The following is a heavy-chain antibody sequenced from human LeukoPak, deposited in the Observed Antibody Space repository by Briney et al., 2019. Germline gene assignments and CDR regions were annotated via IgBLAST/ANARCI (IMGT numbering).Heavy chain of an antibody. Sequence: ASVNVSCKASGQSLTGYFIHWVRQAPGQGLEWVGRIDPNTGDTIYAQNFQGRVTVTSATSISTAYMELSRLTSDDTAVYFCARLGLHGSGTYYFFDYWGQGTLVTVSS. J-gene: IGHJ4*02. CDR1: GQSLTGYF. D-gene: IGHD3-10*01. CDR3: ARLGLHGSGTYYFFDY. CDR2: IDPNTGDT. V-gene: IGHV1-2*06.